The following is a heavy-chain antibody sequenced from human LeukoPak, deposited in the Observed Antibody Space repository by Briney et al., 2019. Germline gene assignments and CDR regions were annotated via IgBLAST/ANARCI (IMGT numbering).Heavy chain of an antibody. D-gene: IGHD5-18*01. CDR1: GFTFSSYA. CDR3: AKGGGYSYGGGSDY. V-gene: IGHV3-23*01. Sequence: GGSLRLSCAASGFTFSSYAMSWVRQAPGKGLEWVSAISGSGGSTYYADSVKGRFTISRDNSKNTLYLQMNSLRAEDTAVYYCAKGGGYSYGGGSDYWGQGTLVTVSP. CDR2: ISGSGGST. J-gene: IGHJ4*02.